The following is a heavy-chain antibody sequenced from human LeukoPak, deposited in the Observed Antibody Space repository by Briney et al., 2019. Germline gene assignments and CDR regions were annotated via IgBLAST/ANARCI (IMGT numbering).Heavy chain of an antibody. CDR1: GGTFSSYA. D-gene: IGHD6-13*01. CDR3: ARERESTGEQQLVFWFDP. Sequence: GASVKVSFKASGGTFSSYAISWVRQAPGQGLEWMGGIIPIFGTANYTQKFQGRVTITTDESTSTAYMELSSLRSEDTAVYYCARERESTGEQQLVFWFDPWGQGTLVTVSS. CDR2: IIPIFGTA. V-gene: IGHV1-69*05. J-gene: IGHJ5*02.